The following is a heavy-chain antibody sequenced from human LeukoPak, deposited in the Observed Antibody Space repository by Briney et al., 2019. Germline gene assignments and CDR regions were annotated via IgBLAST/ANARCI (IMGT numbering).Heavy chain of an antibody. V-gene: IGHV1-69*01. D-gene: IGHD3-3*01. CDR3: ASPRPRRGYYMGHLERFDP. J-gene: IGHJ5*02. Sequence: SVKVSCKASGGTFSSYAISWVRQAPGQGLEWMGGIIPIFGTANYAQKFQGRVTITADESTSTAYMELSSLRSEDTAVYYCASPRPRRGYYMGHLERFDPWGQGTLVTVSS. CDR2: IIPIFGTA. CDR1: GGTFSSYA.